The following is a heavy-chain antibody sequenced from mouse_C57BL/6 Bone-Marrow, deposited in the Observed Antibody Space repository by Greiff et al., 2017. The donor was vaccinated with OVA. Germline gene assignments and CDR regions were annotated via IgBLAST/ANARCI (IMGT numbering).Heavy chain of an antibody. CDR3: VGFYYDYDGYYAMDY. CDR1: GFTFTDYY. Sequence: EVKVVESGGGLVQPGASLRLSCAASGFTFTDYYMSWVRQPPGKAPEWLALIRNKANGYTTEYTASVKGRFTISRDNSQNILYLQMNTLRAEDSATYYCVGFYYDYDGYYAMDYWGQGTSVTVSS. J-gene: IGHJ4*01. D-gene: IGHD2-4*01. CDR2: IRNKANGYTT. V-gene: IGHV7-4*01.